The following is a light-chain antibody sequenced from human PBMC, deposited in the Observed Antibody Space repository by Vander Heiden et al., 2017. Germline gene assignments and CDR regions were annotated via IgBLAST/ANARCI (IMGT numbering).Light chain of an antibody. Sequence: DIQMTQSPSSLSAFVGDRVTITCRASQSISSYLNWYQQKPGKAPNLLIYAASSLQSGVPSRFSGSGSGTDFTLTISSLRPEDFATYFCQQSYSTPRKVGQGTKVEIK. J-gene: IGKJ1*01. CDR3: QQSYSTPRK. CDR2: AAS. V-gene: IGKV1-39*01. CDR1: QSISSY.